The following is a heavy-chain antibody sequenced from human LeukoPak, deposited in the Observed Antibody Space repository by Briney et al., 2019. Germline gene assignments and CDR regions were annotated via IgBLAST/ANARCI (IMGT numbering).Heavy chain of an antibody. V-gene: IGHV5-51*01. CDR3: ARRKFYDTYLDP. J-gene: IGHJ5*02. Sequence: GESLKISCKGPEYDFANYWIGWVRQTPGRGLAWMGIAHPATSIIHYGPSFQGQVTISFDRSLSTAYLQWTSLKASDSGMYFCARRKFYDTYLDPWGRGTLVTVSS. CDR1: EYDFANYW. D-gene: IGHD2/OR15-2a*01. CDR2: AHPATSII.